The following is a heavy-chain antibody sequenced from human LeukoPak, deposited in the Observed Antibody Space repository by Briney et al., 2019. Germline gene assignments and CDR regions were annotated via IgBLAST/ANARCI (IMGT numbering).Heavy chain of an antibody. J-gene: IGHJ4*02. CDR3: ARGGLPAAVDY. CDR1: GGSIRSYY. CDR2: IYYTGST. V-gene: IGHV4-59*12. D-gene: IGHD2-2*01. Sequence: SETLSLTCTVSGGSIRSYYWSWIRQPPGKGLEWIGYIYYTGSTNYNPSLKSRVTISVDTSKNQFSLKLSSVTAADTAVYYCARGGLPAAVDYWGQGTLVTVSS.